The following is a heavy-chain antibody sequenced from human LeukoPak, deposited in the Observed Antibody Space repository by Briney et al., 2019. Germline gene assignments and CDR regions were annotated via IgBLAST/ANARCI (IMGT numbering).Heavy chain of an antibody. D-gene: IGHD5-24*01. Sequence: QSGGSLRLSCAASGFTLTNYAMHWVRQRAGEGLEWVSALGTAGDTFYPGFVKGRFTISRDNAKKSLFLQMNSLRAEDTAIYYCARQNTPHGNFDYWGQGTLVTVSS. CDR2: LGTAGDT. J-gene: IGHJ4*02. V-gene: IGHV3-13*01. CDR3: ARQNTPHGNFDY. CDR1: GFTLTNYA.